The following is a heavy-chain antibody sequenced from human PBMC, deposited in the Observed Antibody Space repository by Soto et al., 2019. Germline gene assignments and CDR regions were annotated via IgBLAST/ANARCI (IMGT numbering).Heavy chain of an antibody. D-gene: IGHD2-2*01. CDR1: GGSISSYY. Sequence: LSLTCTVSGGSISSYYWSWIRQPPGKGLEWIGYIYYSGSTNYNPSLKSRVTISVDTSKNQFSLKLSSVTAADTAVYYCARRYGSTLDSCXHGTLVTVSS. V-gene: IGHV4-59*08. CDR3: ARRYGSTLDS. J-gene: IGHJ5*01. CDR2: IYYSGST.